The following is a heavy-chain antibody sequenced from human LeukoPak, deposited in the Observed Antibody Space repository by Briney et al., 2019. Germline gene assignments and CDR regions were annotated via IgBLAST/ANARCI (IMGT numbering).Heavy chain of an antibody. J-gene: IGHJ6*02. Sequence: PRGSLRLSCAASGFTFSTYGVNWVRQAPGKGLEWVSYISSTSTIYYADSVKGRFTISRDNAKNSLYLQMSSLRAEDTAVYYCARLTTGTFPWYYYGMDVWGQGTTVTVSS. D-gene: IGHD1-1*01. V-gene: IGHV3-48*01. CDR1: GFTFSTYG. CDR3: ARLTTGTFPWYYYGMDV. CDR2: ISSTSTI.